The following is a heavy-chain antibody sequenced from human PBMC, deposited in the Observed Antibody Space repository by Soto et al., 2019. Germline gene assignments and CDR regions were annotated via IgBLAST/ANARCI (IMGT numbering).Heavy chain of an antibody. CDR3: ATNYYDGSGHYFIFEH. D-gene: IGHD3-22*01. CDR2: IIPIGGTP. Sequence: ASVKVSCKASGRTFNNYAISWVRRAPGIGFEWLGVIIPIGGTPEHAQKFQGRVTISADESTNTAYMELSSLRPEDTAVYYCATNYYDGSGHYFIFEHWGQGTLVTSPQ. V-gene: IGHV1-69*13. J-gene: IGHJ4*02. CDR1: GRTFNNYA.